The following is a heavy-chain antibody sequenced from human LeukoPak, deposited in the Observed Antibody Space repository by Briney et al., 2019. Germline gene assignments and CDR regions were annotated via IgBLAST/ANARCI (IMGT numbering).Heavy chain of an antibody. CDR2: ITSTGGTI. D-gene: IGHD3-22*01. J-gene: IGHJ4*02. CDR3: ARDARLPMTPFDY. Sequence: GGSLRLSCAASGFTFSSHSMNWVRQAPGKGLECVAYITSTGGTIYYADSVKGRFTISRDNAKNSLYLQMNSLRDEDTAVYYCARDARLPMTPFDYWGQGSLVTVPS. CDR1: GFTFSSHS. V-gene: IGHV3-48*02.